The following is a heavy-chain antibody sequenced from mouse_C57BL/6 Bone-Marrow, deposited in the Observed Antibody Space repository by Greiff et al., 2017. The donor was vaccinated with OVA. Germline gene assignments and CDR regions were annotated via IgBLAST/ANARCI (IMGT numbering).Heavy chain of an antibody. CDR2: ISSGGSYT. CDR3: AKERNWDLLVDY. CDR1: GFTFSSYG. J-gene: IGHJ2*01. D-gene: IGHD4-1*01. Sequence: EVQLVESGGDLVKPGGSLKLSCAASGFTFSSYGMSWVRQTPDKRLEWVATISSGGSYTYYPDSVKGRFTISRDNAKNTLYLQMSSLKSEDTAMYYCAKERNWDLLVDYWGQGTTLTVSS. V-gene: IGHV5-6*01.